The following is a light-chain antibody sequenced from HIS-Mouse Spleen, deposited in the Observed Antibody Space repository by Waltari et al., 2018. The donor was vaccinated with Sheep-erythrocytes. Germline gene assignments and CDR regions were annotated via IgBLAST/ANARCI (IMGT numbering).Light chain of an antibody. CDR1: VLAKKY. J-gene: IGLJ3*02. V-gene: IGLV3-27*01. CDR3: YSAADNNLV. CDR2: KDS. Sequence: SSALTQLSSLPVSPGQTPRTTSPLHVLAKKYARLFQQRPGQATVLVIYKDSERPAGIPERFSGSSSGTTVTLTISGAQVEDEADYYCYSAADNNLVFGGGTKLTVL.